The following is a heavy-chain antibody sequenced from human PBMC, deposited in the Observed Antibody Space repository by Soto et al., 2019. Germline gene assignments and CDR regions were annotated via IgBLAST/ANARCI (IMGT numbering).Heavy chain of an antibody. Sequence: SETLSLTCAVYGGSFSGYYWSWIRQPPGKGLEWIGEINHSGSTNYNPSLKSRVTISVDTSKNQFSLKLSSVTAADTAVYYCARGHMFRGVIIRWTKGYYYYYMDVWGKGTTVTVSS. CDR3: ARGHMFRGVIIRWTKGYYYYYMDV. V-gene: IGHV4-34*01. CDR1: GGSFSGYY. CDR2: INHSGST. J-gene: IGHJ6*03. D-gene: IGHD3-10*01.